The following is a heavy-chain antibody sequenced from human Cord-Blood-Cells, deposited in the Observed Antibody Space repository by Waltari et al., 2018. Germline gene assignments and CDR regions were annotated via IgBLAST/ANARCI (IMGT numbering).Heavy chain of an antibody. CDR1: GGSFSGYY. CDR3: AGPRGDEDAFDI. J-gene: IGHJ3*02. V-gene: IGHV4-34*01. D-gene: IGHD3-10*01. CDR2: INHSGST. Sequence: QVQLQQWGAGLLKPSETLSLTCAVYGGSFSGYYWSWIRQPPGKGLEWIGEINHSGSTNYNPSLKSRVTISVDTSKNQFSLKRSSVTAADTAVYYCAGPRGDEDAFDIWGQGTMVTVSS.